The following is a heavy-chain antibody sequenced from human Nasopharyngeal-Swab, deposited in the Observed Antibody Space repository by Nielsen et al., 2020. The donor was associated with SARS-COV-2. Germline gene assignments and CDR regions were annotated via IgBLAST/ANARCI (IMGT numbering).Heavy chain of an antibody. CDR3: ARGSHYDYVWGSYKPNLDV. J-gene: IGHJ6*04. CDR1: GYTFTSYD. CDR2: MNPNSGNT. Sequence: ALVKVSCKASGYTFTSYDINWVRQATGQGLEWMGWMNPNSGNTGYAQKFQGRVTMTRNTSISTAYMELSSLRSEDTAVYYCARGSHYDYVWGSYKPNLDVWGKGTTVTVSS. D-gene: IGHD3-16*01. V-gene: IGHV1-8*01.